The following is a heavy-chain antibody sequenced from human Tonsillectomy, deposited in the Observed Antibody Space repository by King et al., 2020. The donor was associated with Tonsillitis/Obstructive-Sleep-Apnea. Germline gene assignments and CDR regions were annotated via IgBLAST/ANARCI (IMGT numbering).Heavy chain of an antibody. V-gene: IGHV3-21*01. CDR2: ISSSSSYI. CDR3: ARGAPYDFWSGSNWFDP. D-gene: IGHD3-3*01. CDR1: GFTFSSYS. Sequence: VQLVESGGGLVKPGGSLRLSCAASGFTFSSYSMNWVRQAPGKGLEWVSSISSSSSYIYYADSVKGRFTISRDNAKNSLYLQMNSLRAEDTAVYYCARGAPYDFWSGSNWFDPWGQGTLVTVSS. J-gene: IGHJ5*02.